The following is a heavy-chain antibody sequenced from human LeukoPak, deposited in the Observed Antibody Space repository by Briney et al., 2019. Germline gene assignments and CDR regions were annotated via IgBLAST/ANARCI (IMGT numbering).Heavy chain of an antibody. D-gene: IGHD5-18*01. CDR2: ISSSSSYI. Sequence: GGSLRLSCAAPGFTFSSYSMNWVRQAPGKGLEWVSSISSSSSYIHYADSVKGRFTISRDNAKNSLYLQMNSLRAEDTAVYYCARGRGYSYGTVDYWGQGTLVTVSS. V-gene: IGHV3-21*01. J-gene: IGHJ4*02. CDR1: GFTFSSYS. CDR3: ARGRGYSYGTVDY.